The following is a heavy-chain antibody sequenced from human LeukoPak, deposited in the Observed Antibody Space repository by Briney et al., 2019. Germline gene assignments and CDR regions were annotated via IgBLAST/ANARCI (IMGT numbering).Heavy chain of an antibody. D-gene: IGHD4-23*01. V-gene: IGHV3-30*03. J-gene: IGHJ4*02. CDR1: GFTFSRFG. CDR3: ATSLRPGGGNSFLLDY. Sequence: PGRSLRLSCAASGFTFSRFGMHWVRQAPGKGLEWVAVISYDGSTKYYADSVKGRFTISRDKSKNTLYLQINSLTVHDTAVYYCATSLRPGGGNSFLLDYWGQGILVTVSS. CDR2: ISYDGSTK.